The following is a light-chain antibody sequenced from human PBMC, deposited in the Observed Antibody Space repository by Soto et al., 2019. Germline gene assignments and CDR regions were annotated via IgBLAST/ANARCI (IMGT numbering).Light chain of an antibody. CDR1: QSVSNF. V-gene: IGKV3-11*01. Sequence: EIVLTQSPATLSLSPGETATLSCRASQSVSNFLAWYQQKPGQAPRLLIYEKDHRATGIPDRFSGSGSGTDFALTITSLEPEDFAVYHCQQRSNWPPTFGQGSKLEIK. CDR3: QQRSNWPPT. J-gene: IGKJ2*01. CDR2: EKD.